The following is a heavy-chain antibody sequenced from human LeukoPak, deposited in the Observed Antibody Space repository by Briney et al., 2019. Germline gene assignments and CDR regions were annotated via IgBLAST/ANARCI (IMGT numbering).Heavy chain of an antibody. CDR2: ISDRGDST. D-gene: IGHD4-17*01. Sequence: GGSLTLSCAASGFSVTTYAMGWVRQAPGKGLEWVSVISDRGDSTHYADSVKGRFTISRDSSKNTLYLQMNSLRAEDTAVYYCARAGGDYASGWFDPWGQGTLVTVSS. CDR3: ARAGGDYASGWFDP. V-gene: IGHV3-23*01. CDR1: GFSVTTYA. J-gene: IGHJ5*02.